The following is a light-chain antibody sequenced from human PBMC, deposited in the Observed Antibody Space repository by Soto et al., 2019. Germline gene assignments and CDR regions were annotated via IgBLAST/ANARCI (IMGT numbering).Light chain of an antibody. J-gene: IGLJ1*01. CDR1: SRDVGGYNY. Sequence: QSARTQPASVSGPPGQSITISCTGTSRDVGGYNYVSWYQQHPGKAPKLMIYEVSNRSSGVSNRFSGSKSGNTASLTISGLQAEDEADYYCSSYTSSSALYAFGTGTKLTVL. V-gene: IGLV2-14*01. CDR3: SSYTSSSALYA. CDR2: EVS.